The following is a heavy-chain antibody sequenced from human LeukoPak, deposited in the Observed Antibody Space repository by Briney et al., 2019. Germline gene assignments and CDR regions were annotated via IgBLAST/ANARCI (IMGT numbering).Heavy chain of an antibody. CDR1: GGSVSSYY. V-gene: IGHV4-59*08. CDR2: MHSSGST. D-gene: IGHD2-2*02. J-gene: IGHJ2*01. Sequence: SETLSLTCTVSGGSVSSYYWSWVRQTPERELEWISNMHSSGSTYYNPSLKSRVTISIDTSKNQFSLKVKSVTAADTAIYYRSSCYSDSYFDLWGRGTLVTVSS. CDR3: SSCYSDSYFDL.